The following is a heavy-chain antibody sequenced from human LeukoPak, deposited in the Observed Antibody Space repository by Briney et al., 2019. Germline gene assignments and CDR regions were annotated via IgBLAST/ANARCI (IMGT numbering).Heavy chain of an antibody. CDR3: ARRNGGTGCSFDS. D-gene: IGHD4-23*01. Sequence: GGSLRLSCEASRFTFSSYWMSWVRQAPGKGLEWVANIKDDGSQKNYIDSVKGRFTISRDNAKASLFLQMNSLSSEDTAVYYCARRNGGTGCSFDSWGQGTLVTVSS. J-gene: IGHJ4*02. CDR1: RFTFSSYW. V-gene: IGHV3-7*01. CDR2: IKDDGSQK.